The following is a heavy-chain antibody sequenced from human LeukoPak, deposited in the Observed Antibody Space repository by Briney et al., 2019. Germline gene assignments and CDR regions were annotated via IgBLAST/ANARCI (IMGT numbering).Heavy chain of an antibody. CDR2: ITGNNGNT. J-gene: IGHJ4*02. CDR1: GYIFSGYG. D-gene: IGHD1-26*01. V-gene: IGHV1-18*01. Sequence: ASVKVSCKTSGYIFSGYGISWVRQAPGQGLEWMGWITGNNGNTNYALSLQGRVTMTTDTSTNTAYMELTSLRSDDTAVYYCARDQRNSGSYRFEYWGQGTLVTVSS. CDR3: ARDQRNSGSYRFEY.